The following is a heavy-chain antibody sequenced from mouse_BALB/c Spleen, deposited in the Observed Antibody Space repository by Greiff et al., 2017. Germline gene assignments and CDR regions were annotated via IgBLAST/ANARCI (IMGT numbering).Heavy chain of an antibody. CDR3: TREGYRYGFDY. Sequence: EVMLVESGGGLVQPGGSRKLSCAASGFTFSSFGMHWVRQAPEKGLEWVAYISSGSSTIYYADTVKGRFTISRDNAKNTLYLQMSSLKSEDTAMYYCTREGYRYGFDYWGQGTTLTVSS. V-gene: IGHV5-17*03. D-gene: IGHD2-14*01. CDR2: ISSGSSTI. CDR1: GFTFSSFG. J-gene: IGHJ2*01.